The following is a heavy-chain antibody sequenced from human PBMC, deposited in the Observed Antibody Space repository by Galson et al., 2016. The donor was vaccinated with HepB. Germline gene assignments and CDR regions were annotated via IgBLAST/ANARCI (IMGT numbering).Heavy chain of an antibody. CDR1: GYTFTSYS. J-gene: IGHJ6*02. CDR3: AREGRLFYIDV. CDR2: INTNNGNT. V-gene: IGHV1-18*04. D-gene: IGHD3-10*01. Sequence: SVKVSCKASGYTFTSYSINWVRQAPGQGLEWMGWINTNNGNTNYAEKLQGRVTTTTDTSTSTVYMELRSLRSDDTAGYYCAREGRLFYIDVWGQGTTVTVSS.